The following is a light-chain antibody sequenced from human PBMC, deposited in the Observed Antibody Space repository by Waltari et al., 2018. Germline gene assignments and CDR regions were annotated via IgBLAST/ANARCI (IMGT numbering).Light chain of an antibody. CDR3: SSYTGGSTLWV. V-gene: IGLV2-14*03. CDR2: DVR. Sequence: QSALTQPASVSGSPGQSITISCTGVDSDVGAYNYVSWYQRHPGQAPKLIIYDVRKRPSGVSNLFAGSKSGTTASLTVSGLQAEDEADYYCSSYTGGSTLWVFGGGTKLTVL. J-gene: IGLJ3*02. CDR1: DSDVGAYNY.